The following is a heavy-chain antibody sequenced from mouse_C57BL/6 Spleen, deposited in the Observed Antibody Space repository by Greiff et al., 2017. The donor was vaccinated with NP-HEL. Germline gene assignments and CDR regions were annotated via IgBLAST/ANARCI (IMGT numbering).Heavy chain of an antibody. V-gene: IGHV5-12*01. Sequence: EVQLQESGGGLVQPGGSLKLSCAASGFTFSDYYMYWVRQTPEKRLEWVAYISNGGGSTYYPDTVKGRFTISRDNAKNTLYLQMSRLKSEDTAMYYCARQRDYYGSSKAMDYWGQGTSVTVSS. CDR1: GFTFSDYY. J-gene: IGHJ4*01. CDR2: ISNGGGST. CDR3: ARQRDYYGSSKAMDY. D-gene: IGHD1-1*01.